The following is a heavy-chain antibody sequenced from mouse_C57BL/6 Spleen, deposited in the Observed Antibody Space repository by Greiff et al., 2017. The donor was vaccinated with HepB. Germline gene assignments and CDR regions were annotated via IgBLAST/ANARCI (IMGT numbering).Heavy chain of an antibody. CDR1: GFTFTDYY. CDR3: ARSLTYYGNYFDY. D-gene: IGHD2-10*01. Sequence: EVKVVESGGGLVQPGGSLSLSCAASGFTFTDYYMSWVRQPPGKALEWLGFIRNKANGYTTEYSASVKGRFTISRDNSQSILYLQMNALRAEDSATYYCARSLTYYGNYFDYWGQGTTLTVSS. V-gene: IGHV7-3*01. CDR2: IRNKANGYTT. J-gene: IGHJ2*01.